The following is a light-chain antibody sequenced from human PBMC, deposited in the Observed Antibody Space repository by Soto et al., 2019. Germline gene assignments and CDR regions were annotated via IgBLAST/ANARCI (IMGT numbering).Light chain of an antibody. CDR3: CSYAGNSLWV. J-gene: IGLJ3*02. Sequence: QSALTQPRSVSGSPGQSVTISCTGSSSDVGGSNFVSWYQQHPVKAPKLVIYDVSKWPSGVPDRFSGSKSGNTASLTISGLQAEDEADYYCCSYAGNSLWVFGGGTKVTVL. V-gene: IGLV2-11*01. CDR1: SSDVGGSNF. CDR2: DVS.